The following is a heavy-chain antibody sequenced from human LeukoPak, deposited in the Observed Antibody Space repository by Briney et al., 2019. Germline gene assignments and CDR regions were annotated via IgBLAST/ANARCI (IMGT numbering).Heavy chain of an antibody. CDR3: ARHVTYYYDSSGYYVLDY. CDR1: GGSISSYY. CDR2: MHTSGST. D-gene: IGHD3-22*01. Sequence: SETLSLTCTFSGGSISSYYWSWIRQPAGKGLEWIGRMHTSGSTNYNPSLKSRVTMSVDASKNQFSLKLSSVTAADTAVYYCARHVTYYYDSSGYYVLDYWGQVILVTVSS. J-gene: IGHJ4*02. V-gene: IGHV4-4*07.